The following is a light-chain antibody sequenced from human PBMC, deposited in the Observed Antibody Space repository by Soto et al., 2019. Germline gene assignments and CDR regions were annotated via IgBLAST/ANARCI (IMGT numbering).Light chain of an antibody. CDR3: CSYAGTSTFGSYV. Sequence: QYVLTQPASVSGSPGQSITISCTGTSRDVGSYNLVSWYQQHPGKAPKLMIYEVSKRPSGVSNRFSGSKSGNTASLTISGLQAEDEADYYCCSYAGTSTFGSYVCVPGTKLTVL. J-gene: IGLJ1*01. V-gene: IGLV2-23*02. CDR2: EVS. CDR1: SRDVGSYNL.